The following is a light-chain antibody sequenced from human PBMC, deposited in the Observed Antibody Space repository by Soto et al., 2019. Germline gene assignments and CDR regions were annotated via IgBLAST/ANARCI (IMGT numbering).Light chain of an antibody. CDR2: ANS. V-gene: IGLV1-40*01. CDR3: QSYDSSLSSWV. J-gene: IGLJ3*02. Sequence: QSVLTQPPSVSGAPGQRVTISCTGSSSNIGARYDVHWYQQLPGTAPKLLIYANSNRPSWVPDRFSGSKSGTSASLAITGLQAEDEADYYCQSYDSSLSSWVFGGGTKLTVL. CDR1: SSNIGARYD.